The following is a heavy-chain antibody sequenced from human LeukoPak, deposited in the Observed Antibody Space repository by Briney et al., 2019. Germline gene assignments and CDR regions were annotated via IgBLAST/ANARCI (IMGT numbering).Heavy chain of an antibody. CDR2: ISSSSSTI. CDR3: AREDDSSGYYYYYYGMDV. V-gene: IGHV3-48*01. D-gene: IGHD3-22*01. CDR1: GFTFSSYS. J-gene: IGHJ6*02. Sequence: GGSLRLSCAASGFTFSSYSMNWVRQAPGKGLEWVSYISSSSSTIYYADSVKGRFTISRDNAKNSLYLQMNSLRAEDTAVYYCAREDDSSGYYYYYYGMDVWGQGTTVTVSS.